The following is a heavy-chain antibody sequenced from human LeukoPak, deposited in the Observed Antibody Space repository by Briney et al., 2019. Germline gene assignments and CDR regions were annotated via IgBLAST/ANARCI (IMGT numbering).Heavy chain of an antibody. D-gene: IGHD1-26*01. CDR1: GFTFSGSA. CDR3: TRDSGTYNWLDP. Sequence: AGGSLTLSCAASGFTFSGSAIHWVRQSSGKGLEWVVHIEKKDNFYATTSAASVTGRFTISRDDSKNTAYLQMNSLKTEDTALYYCTRDSGTYNWLDPWGQGTLVTVSS. J-gene: IGHJ5*02. CDR2: IEKKDNFYAT. V-gene: IGHV3-73*01.